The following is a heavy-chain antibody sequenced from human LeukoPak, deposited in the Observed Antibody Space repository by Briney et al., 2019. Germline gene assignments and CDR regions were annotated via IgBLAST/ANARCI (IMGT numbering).Heavy chain of an antibody. CDR3: ARHGGIAAAGIIDY. J-gene: IGHJ4*02. D-gene: IGHD6-13*01. V-gene: IGHV4-34*01. Sequence: SETLSLTCGVSGGSLSDYYWTWLRHLPGKGLEWMGEINHSGVTNYNPSLKSRVTISVDTSKNQFSLKLSSVTAADTAVYYCARHGGIAAAGIIDYWGQGTLVTVSS. CDR2: INHSGVT. CDR1: GGSLSDYY.